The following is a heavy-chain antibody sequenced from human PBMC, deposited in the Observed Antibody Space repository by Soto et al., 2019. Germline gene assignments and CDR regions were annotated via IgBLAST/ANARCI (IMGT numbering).Heavy chain of an antibody. CDR1: GITLSDNY. CDR3: ASGKWYLEY. CDR2: ISNSDYTT. Sequence: QVHLVASGGGLVKPGGSLRLSCVASGITLSDNYMTWIRQAPGKGLEWLSYISNSDYTTYYADSVKGRFTISRDNAKNSLYLQLNGLSVEDTAGYYCASGKWYLEYWGQGILVTVSS. J-gene: IGHJ4*02. V-gene: IGHV3-11*01. D-gene: IGHD1-26*01.